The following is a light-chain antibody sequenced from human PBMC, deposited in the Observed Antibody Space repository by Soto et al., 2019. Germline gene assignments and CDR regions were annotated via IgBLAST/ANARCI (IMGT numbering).Light chain of an antibody. V-gene: IGKV3-15*01. CDR2: GAY. CDR1: QSVSGN. Sequence: ERVMTQSPATLSVSPGERATLSCRASQSVSGNLAWYQQKPGQAPRLLIYGAYSRATGIPARFSGSGSGTEYTLTISSLQSEDFAVYYCQQYNDWPLTFGGGTKVEI. J-gene: IGKJ4*01. CDR3: QQYNDWPLT.